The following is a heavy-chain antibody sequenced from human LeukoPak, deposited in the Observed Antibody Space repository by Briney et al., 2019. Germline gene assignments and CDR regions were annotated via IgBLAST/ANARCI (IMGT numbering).Heavy chain of an antibody. Sequence: ASVKVSCKASGYTFTGYYMHWVRQAPGQGLEWMGWINPNSGGTNYAQKFQGRVTMTRDTSISTAYMELSRLRSDDTAVYHCARGSELWFGESALGDWFDPWGQGTLVTVSS. D-gene: IGHD3-10*01. CDR3: ARGSELWFGESALGDWFDP. V-gene: IGHV1-2*02. CDR1: GYTFTGYY. J-gene: IGHJ5*02. CDR2: INPNSGGT.